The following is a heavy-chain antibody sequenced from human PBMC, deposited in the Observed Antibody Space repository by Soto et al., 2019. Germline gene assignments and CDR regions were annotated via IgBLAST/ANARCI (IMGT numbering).Heavy chain of an antibody. V-gene: IGHV2-5*02. CDR3: AHSPAAGVSSWSLNWFAP. CDR1: GFSLSTSGVS. D-gene: IGHD6-13*01. J-gene: IGHJ5*02. Sequence: QITLKESGPTLVKPTQTLTLTCTFSGFSLSTSGVSVGWVRQPPGKALEWLALIYWDDDKRYSPSLRSRLTITKDTSKNQVVLTMTNMDPLDTGTYYRAHSPAAGVSSWSLNWFAPWGQGTLVTVSS. CDR2: IYWDDDK.